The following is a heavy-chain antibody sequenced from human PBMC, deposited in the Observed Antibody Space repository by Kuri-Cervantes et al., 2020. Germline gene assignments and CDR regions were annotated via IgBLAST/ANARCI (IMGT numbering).Heavy chain of an antibody. CDR2: IYYSGST. CDR3: ATLYSSSFSPRVTDYYYYGMEV. J-gene: IGHJ6*02. D-gene: IGHD6-13*01. V-gene: IGHV4-39*07. CDR1: GGSVYTRSWY. Sequence: SESLSLTCTVSGGSVYTRSWYWGWIRQTPGKGLEWIGSIYYSGSTYYNPSLKSRVTISVDMSKNQFSLKLSSVTAADTAVYYCATLYSSSFSPRVTDYYYYGMEVWSPATTVTVSS.